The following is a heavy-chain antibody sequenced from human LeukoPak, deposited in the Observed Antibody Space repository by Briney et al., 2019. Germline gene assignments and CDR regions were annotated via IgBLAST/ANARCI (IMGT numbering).Heavy chain of an antibody. J-gene: IGHJ3*02. CDR2: VYYSVGT. CDR1: GDSFRIYY. V-gene: IGHV4-59*01. Sequence: SETLSLTCTVSGDSFRIYYWSWIRQPPGKGLEWIGYVYYSVGTTYDPSLKSRVTISVDTSKNQFSLKLNSVTAADTAVYYCARKTASGSPAFDIWGQGTMVTVSS. CDR3: ARKTASGSPAFDI. D-gene: IGHD3-10*01.